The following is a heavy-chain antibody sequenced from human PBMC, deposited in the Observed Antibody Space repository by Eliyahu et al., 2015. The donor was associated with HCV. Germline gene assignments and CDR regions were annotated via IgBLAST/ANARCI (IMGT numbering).Heavy chain of an antibody. CDR3: ARDRGRDAFDI. CDR1: GGTFSSFH. V-gene: IGHV1-69*01. J-gene: IGHJ3*02. D-gene: IGHD3-16*01. CDR2: IIPIFGTT. Sequence: EVKKPGSAVKVSCQASGGTFSSFHVAWVRQAPGRGLEWMGAIIPIFGTTNYAQKFQGRVTIAADESQSTAHMELSSLSPDDTAVYYCARDRGRDAFDIWGQGTMVTVSS.